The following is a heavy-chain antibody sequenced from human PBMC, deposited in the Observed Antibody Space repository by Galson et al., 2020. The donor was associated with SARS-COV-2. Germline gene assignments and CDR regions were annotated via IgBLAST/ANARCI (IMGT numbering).Heavy chain of an antibody. CDR3: ARGRSNYDSSGYYPHYFDS. CDR1: GYSFTNYW. CDR2: IYPGDSHP. J-gene: IGHJ4*02. D-gene: IGHD3-22*01. V-gene: IGHV5-51*01. Sequence: GESLKISCTASGYSFTNYWLGWVRQMPGQGLEWMGFIYPGDSHPKYSPSFRGQVTISADESIGTAHLQLSGLKASGTAIYFCARGRSNYDSSGYYPHYFDSWGQGTLVTVSS.